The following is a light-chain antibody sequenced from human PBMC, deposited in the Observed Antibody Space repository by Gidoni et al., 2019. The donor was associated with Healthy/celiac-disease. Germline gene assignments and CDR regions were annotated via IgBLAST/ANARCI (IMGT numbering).Light chain of an antibody. J-gene: IGKJ3*01. V-gene: IGKV1-33*01. CDR3: QQYDNLPGFT. CDR2: EAS. CDR1: QDISNY. Sequence: DLHMTPSPSSLSASVGDRVTITCQASQDISNYLNWYQQKPGKAPKLLIYEASNLETGVPSRFSGSGSGTDFTFTISSRQPEDIATYYCQQYDNLPGFTFGPGTKVDIK.